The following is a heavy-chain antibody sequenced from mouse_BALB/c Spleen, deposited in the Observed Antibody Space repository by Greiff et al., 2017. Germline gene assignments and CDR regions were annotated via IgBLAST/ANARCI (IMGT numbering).Heavy chain of an antibody. D-gene: IGHD1-1*01. V-gene: IGHV14-3*02. Sequence: EVQVVESGAELVKPGASVKLSCTASGFNIKDTYMHWVKQRPEQGLEWIGRIDPANGNTKYDPKFQGKATITADTSSNTAYLQLSSLTSEDTAVYYCARGGLLRSMDYWGQGTSVTVSS. CDR2: IDPANGNT. J-gene: IGHJ4*01. CDR1: GFNIKDTY. CDR3: ARGGLLRSMDY.